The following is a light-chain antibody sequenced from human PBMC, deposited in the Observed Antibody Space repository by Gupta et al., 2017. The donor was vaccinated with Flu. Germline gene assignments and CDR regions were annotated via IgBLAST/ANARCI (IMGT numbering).Light chain of an antibody. V-gene: IGLV3-21*02. J-gene: IGLJ2*01. Sequence: GGNNIGSKSVHWYQQKPGQAPVLVVHDDRDRPSGIPERFSGSNSGNTDTLTISRVEDGDEADYYCQVWDSSSDHVLFGGGTKLTVL. CDR1: NIGSKS. CDR3: QVWDSSSDHVL. CDR2: DDR.